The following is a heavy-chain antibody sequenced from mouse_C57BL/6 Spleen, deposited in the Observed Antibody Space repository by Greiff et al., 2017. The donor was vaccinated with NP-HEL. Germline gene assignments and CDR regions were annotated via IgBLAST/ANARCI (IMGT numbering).Heavy chain of an antibody. J-gene: IGHJ4*01. D-gene: IGHD2-10*01. Sequence: VQLKESGPGLVAPSQSLSITCTVSGFSLTSYGVDWVRQPPGKGLEWLGVIWGGGSTNYNSALMSRLSISKDNSKSQVFLKMNSRQTDDTTMYYCAKHGLLKAMDYWGQGTSVTVSS. V-gene: IGHV2-9*01. CDR2: IWGGGST. CDR1: GFSLTSYG. CDR3: AKHGLLKAMDY.